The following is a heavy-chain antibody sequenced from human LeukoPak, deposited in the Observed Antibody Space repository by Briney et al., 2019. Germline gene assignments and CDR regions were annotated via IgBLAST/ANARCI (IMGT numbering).Heavy chain of an antibody. CDR3: AKDLRGPAAGTWYFDL. J-gene: IGHJ2*01. V-gene: IGHV3-23*01. Sequence: GGSLRLSCAASGLTFSSYAMGWVRQAPEKGLEWVSAITGSGDTTYYSDSVKGRFTISRGNSRNTLYLQMNSLRAEDTAVYYCAKDLRGPAAGTWYFDLWGRGTLVTVSS. CDR1: GLTFSSYA. D-gene: IGHD6-13*01. CDR2: ITGSGDTT.